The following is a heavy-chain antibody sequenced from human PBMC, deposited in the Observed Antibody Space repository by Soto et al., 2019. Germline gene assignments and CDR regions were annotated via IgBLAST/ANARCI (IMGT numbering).Heavy chain of an antibody. CDR3: AIYDSSGSRGFQH. Sequence: QVQLQESGPGLVKPSRTLSLTCTVSGGSISSGGYYWSRIRQHPGKGLEWIGYIYYSGSTYYNPSLKSRVTISVDTSNNQFSLKLSSVTAADTAVYYCAIYDSSGSRGFQHWGQGTMVTVSS. CDR1: GGSISSGGYY. J-gene: IGHJ1*01. V-gene: IGHV4-31*03. CDR2: IYYSGST. D-gene: IGHD3-22*01.